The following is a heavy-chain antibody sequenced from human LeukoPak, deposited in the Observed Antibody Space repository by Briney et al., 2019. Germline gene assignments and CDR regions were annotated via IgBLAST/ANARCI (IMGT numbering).Heavy chain of an antibody. CDR2: IGTAGDT. CDR3: ATYYYGSGSSTKVDY. D-gene: IGHD3-10*01. Sequence: GGSLRLSCAASGFTLSSYDMHWVRQATGKGLEWVSAIGTAGDTYYPGSVKGRFTISRDNAKNSLYLQMNSLRAEDTAVYYCATYYYGSGSSTKVDYWGQGTLVTVSS. J-gene: IGHJ4*02. CDR1: GFTLSSYD. V-gene: IGHV3-13*01.